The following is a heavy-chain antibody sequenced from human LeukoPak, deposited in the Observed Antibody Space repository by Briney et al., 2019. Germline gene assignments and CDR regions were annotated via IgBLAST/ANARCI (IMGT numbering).Heavy chain of an antibody. CDR1: GGTFSSYA. CDR2: FIPIFGTA. CDR3: ARGTKPTPNYFDY. J-gene: IGHJ4*02. V-gene: IGHV1-69*05. Sequence: SVKASCKASGGTFSSYAISWVRQAPGQGLEWMGGFIPIFGTANYAQKFQGRVTITTDESTSTAYMELSSLRSEDTAVYYCARGTKPTPNYFDYWGQRTLVTVSS. D-gene: IGHD2-8*01.